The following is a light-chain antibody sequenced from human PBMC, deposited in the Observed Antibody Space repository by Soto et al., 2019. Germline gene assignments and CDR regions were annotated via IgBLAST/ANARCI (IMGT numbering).Light chain of an antibody. CDR2: AAS. V-gene: IGKV1-39*01. Sequence: DIQMTQSPSSLSASVGDRVTITCQASENANHYLNWYQQKPGKAPRLLIYAASSLQSGVPSRFSSSGSGTHFSLIISSLQPEDVATYYCQQSYNRVTFGGGTKVEIK. J-gene: IGKJ4*01. CDR3: QQSYNRVT. CDR1: ENANHY.